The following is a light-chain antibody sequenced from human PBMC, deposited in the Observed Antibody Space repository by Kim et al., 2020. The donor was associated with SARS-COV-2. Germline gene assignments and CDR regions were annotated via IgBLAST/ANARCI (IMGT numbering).Light chain of an antibody. CDR1: QSVRSNY. Sequence: SPGERATLSCRASQSVRSNYLAWYQKKPGQAPRLLIYGASARATGVPDRFIGSGSGTDFTLTISRLDPEDFAVYYCQQYGSSPLTFGGGTKVDIK. J-gene: IGKJ4*01. CDR2: GAS. CDR3: QQYGSSPLT. V-gene: IGKV3-20*01.